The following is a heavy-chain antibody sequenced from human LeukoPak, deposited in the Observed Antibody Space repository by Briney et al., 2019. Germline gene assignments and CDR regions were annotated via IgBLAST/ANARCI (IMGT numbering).Heavy chain of an antibody. CDR3: ARLIGYCSGGICYHGLYYFDS. V-gene: IGHV4-39*07. J-gene: IGHJ4*02. D-gene: IGHD2-15*01. CDR2: IYYTEST. CDR1: GASIRDNNYF. Sequence: SETLSPTCSVSGASIRDNNYFGGWIRQPLGKGLEWIGGIYYTESTYYTPSLKSPVTISLATSRNQFSLNLSPATAADSAVYFCARLIGYCSGGICYHGLYYFDSWGQGTLVTVSS.